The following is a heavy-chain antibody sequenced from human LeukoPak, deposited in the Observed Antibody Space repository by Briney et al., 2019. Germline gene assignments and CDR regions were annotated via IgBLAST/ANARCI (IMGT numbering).Heavy chain of an antibody. CDR1: GGSISSYY. J-gene: IGHJ5*02. Sequence: SGTLSLTCTVSGGSISSYYWSWIRQPPGKGLEWIGYIYYSGSTNYNPSLKSRVTISVDTSKNQFSLKLSSVTAADTAVYYCARDSGDNWFDPWGQGTLVTVSS. CDR3: ARDSGDNWFDP. CDR2: IYYSGST. V-gene: IGHV4-59*01. D-gene: IGHD3-10*01.